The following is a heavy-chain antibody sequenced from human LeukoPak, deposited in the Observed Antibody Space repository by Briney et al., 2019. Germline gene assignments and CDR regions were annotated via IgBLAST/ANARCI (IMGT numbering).Heavy chain of an antibody. J-gene: IGHJ3*02. V-gene: IGHV3-7*04. CDR3: AREPTNDNILTGYLNEAFDI. CDR1: GFTFSTYW. D-gene: IGHD3-9*01. CDR2: IKQDGREK. Sequence: GRSLRLSCAASGFTFSTYWMSWVSQAPGRGMEWGANIKQDGREKYYVDSVKGRFTISRDNAENSLYLQLNSLRAEDTAVYYCAREPTNDNILTGYLNEAFDIWGQGTMVTVSS.